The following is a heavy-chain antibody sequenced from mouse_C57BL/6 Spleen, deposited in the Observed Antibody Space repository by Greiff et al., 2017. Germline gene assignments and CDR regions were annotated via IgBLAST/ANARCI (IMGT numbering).Heavy chain of an antibody. CDR3: VRRSYCGSSPYWYFYV. D-gene: IGHD1-1*01. J-gene: IGHJ1*03. CDR2: IRSKSNNYAT. CDR1: GFSFNTYA. Sequence: QLVESGGGLVQPKGSLKLSCSASGFSFNTYAMNWVRQAPGKGVEWVARIRSKSNNYATYYADSVKDRFTISRDDSESMLYLQMNNVKTEYTAMSYCVRRSYCGSSPYWYFYVWGTGTTVTVSS. V-gene: IGHV10-1*01.